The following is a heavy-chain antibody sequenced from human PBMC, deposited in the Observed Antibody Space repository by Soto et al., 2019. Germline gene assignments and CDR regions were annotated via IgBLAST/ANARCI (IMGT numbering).Heavy chain of an antibody. CDR3: ARVWDYDFWSGYYPSYGMDV. V-gene: IGHV3-30-3*01. D-gene: IGHD3-3*01. CDR1: VFTFSSYA. J-gene: IGHJ6*02. Sequence: SLRLSCAASVFTFSSYAMHWVRQAPGKGLEWVAVISYDGSNKYYADSVKGRFTISRDNSKNTLYLQMNSLRAEDTAVYYCARVWDYDFWSGYYPSYGMDVWGQGTTVTVSS. CDR2: ISYDGSNK.